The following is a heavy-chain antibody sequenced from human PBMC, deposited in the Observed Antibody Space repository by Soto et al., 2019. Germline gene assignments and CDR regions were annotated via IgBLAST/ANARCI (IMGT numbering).Heavy chain of an antibody. D-gene: IGHD5-12*01. CDR3: ARDKRLRRYYYYGMDV. V-gene: IGHV4-59*01. CDR1: GGSISSYY. CDR2: IYYSGST. J-gene: IGHJ6*02. Sequence: SETLSLTCTVSGGSISSYYWSCIRQPPGKGLEWIVYIYYSGSTNYNPSLKSRVTISVDTSKNQFSLKLSSVTAADTAVYYCARDKRLRRYYYYGMDVWGQGTTVTVSS.